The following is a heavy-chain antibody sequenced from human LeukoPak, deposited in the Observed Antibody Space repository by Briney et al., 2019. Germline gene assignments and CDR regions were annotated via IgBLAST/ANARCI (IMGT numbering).Heavy chain of an antibody. Sequence: PSETLSLTCAVYGGSFSGYYWSWIRQPPGKGLEWIGEINHSGSTNYNPSLKSRVTISVDTSKNQFSLKLSSVTAADTAAYYCARTSGVDYCSSTSCYYDYWGQGTLVTVSS. V-gene: IGHV4-34*01. CDR1: GGSFSGYY. J-gene: IGHJ4*02. CDR2: INHSGST. D-gene: IGHD2-2*01. CDR3: ARTSGVDYCSSTSCYYDY.